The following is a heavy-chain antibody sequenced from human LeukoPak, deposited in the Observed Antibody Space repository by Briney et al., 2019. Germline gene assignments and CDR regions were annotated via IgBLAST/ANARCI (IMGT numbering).Heavy chain of an antibody. J-gene: IGHJ3*02. CDR2: ISWNSGSI. Sequence: GGSLRLSCAASGFTFDDYAMHWVRHAPGKGLEWVSGISWNSGSIGYADSVKGRFTISRDNAKNSLYLQMNSLRAEDTALYYCAKDINRWGYSSGWSSAFDIWGQGTMVTVSS. CDR3: AKDINRWGYSSGWSSAFDI. CDR1: GFTFDDYA. V-gene: IGHV3-9*01. D-gene: IGHD6-19*01.